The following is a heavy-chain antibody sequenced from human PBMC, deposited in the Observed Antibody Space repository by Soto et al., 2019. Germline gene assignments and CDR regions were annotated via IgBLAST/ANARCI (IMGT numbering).Heavy chain of an antibody. CDR2: INHSGST. D-gene: IGHD3-22*01. J-gene: IGHJ4*01. CDR1: GGSFSGYY. CDR3: ARGGDYYDSSGYGLYFDY. Sequence: SETLSLTCAVYGGSFSGYYWSWIRQPPGKGLEWIGEINHSGSTNYNPSLKSRVTISVDTSKNQFSLKLSSVTAADTAVYYCARGGDYYDSSGYGLYFDYWGQGTLVTVSS. V-gene: IGHV4-34*01.